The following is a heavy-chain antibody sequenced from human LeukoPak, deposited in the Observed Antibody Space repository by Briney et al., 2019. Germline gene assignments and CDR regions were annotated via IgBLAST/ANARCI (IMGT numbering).Heavy chain of an antibody. CDR3: ARDLGGSYQDY. D-gene: IGHD1-26*01. V-gene: IGHV1-46*01. Sequence: SVKVSCKASGYTFTTYYMHWVRQAPGQGFEWMGIINPSGGSTNYAQKFQGRVTMTRDTSTSTVYMQLSSLRSDDTAVYYCARDLGGSYQDYWGQGTLVTVSS. CDR1: GYTFTTYY. J-gene: IGHJ4*02. CDR2: INPSGGST.